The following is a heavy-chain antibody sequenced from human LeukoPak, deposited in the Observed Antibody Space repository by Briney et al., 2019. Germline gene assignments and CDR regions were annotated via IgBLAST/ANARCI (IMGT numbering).Heavy chain of an antibody. J-gene: IGHJ4*02. Sequence: GGSLRLSCAASGFTFSSYEMNWVRQAPGKGLEWVSYISSSGSTIYYADSVKGRFTISRGNAKNSLYLQMNSLRAEDTAVYYCARDSTGLSCWGQGTLVTVSS. CDR3: ARDSTGLSC. D-gene: IGHD4-17*01. CDR1: GFTFSSYE. V-gene: IGHV3-48*03. CDR2: ISSSGSTI.